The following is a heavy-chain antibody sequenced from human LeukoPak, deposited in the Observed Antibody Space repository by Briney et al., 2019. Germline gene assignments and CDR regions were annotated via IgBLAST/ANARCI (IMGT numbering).Heavy chain of an antibody. CDR2: IDPSGGST. CDR3: ARQGTYSSAIGMGY. J-gene: IGHJ4*02. CDR1: GYTFNNHY. V-gene: IGHV1-46*02. D-gene: IGHD6-19*01. Sequence: ASVKVSCKASGYTFNNHYMYWVRQAPGQGLEWMGVIDPSGGSTSYAQKFQGRVTMTRDTSTRTVYMEVNSLRSEDTAVYYCARQGTYSSAIGMGYWGQGTLVTVSS.